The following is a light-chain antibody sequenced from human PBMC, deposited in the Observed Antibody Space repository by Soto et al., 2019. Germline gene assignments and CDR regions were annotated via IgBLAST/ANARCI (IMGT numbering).Light chain of an antibody. V-gene: IGLV2-23*01. J-gene: IGLJ1*01. CDR1: SSDVGSYNL. CDR3: CSYAGSSTYV. Sequence: QSALTQPASVSGSPGQSITISCTGTSSDVGSYNLVSWYQQHPGKAPKLMIYEGSKRPSGVSNRFSGSKSGNTASLTLSGLQAEDEADYYCCSYAGSSTYVFGPGTKLTVL. CDR2: EGS.